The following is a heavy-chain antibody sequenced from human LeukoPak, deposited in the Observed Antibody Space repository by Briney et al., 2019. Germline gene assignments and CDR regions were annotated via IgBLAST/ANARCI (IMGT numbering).Heavy chain of an antibody. CDR2: IYISGDT. V-gene: IGHV4-4*08. CDR3: ARDRRGSSGWYRYWYFDL. Sequence: PSETLSLTCTVSGASFSNDYWSWIRQPPGKGLEWIGYIYISGDTNYNPSLRSRVSISLDTSENQFSLQLTSVTAADTAVYYCARDRRGSSGWYRYWYFDLWGRGTLVTVSS. CDR1: GASFSNDY. D-gene: IGHD6-19*01. J-gene: IGHJ2*01.